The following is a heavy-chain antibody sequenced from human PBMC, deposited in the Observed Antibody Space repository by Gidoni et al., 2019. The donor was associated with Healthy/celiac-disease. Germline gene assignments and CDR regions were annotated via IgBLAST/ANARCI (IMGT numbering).Heavy chain of an antibody. CDR3: AKEEASSSWLGFFDY. CDR1: GFTFRRYA. V-gene: IGHV3-23*01. D-gene: IGHD6-13*01. J-gene: IGHJ4*02. Sequence: EVQLLESGGGLVQPGGSLRLPCAASGFTFRRYAMSWVRRAPGKGWEWVSAISGSGGSTYYADSVKGRFTISRDNSKNTLYLQMNSLRAEDTAVYYCAKEEASSSWLGFFDYWGQGTLVTVSS. CDR2: ISGSGGST.